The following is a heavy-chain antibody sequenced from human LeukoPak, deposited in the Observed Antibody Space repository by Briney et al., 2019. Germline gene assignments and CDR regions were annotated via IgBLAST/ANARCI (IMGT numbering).Heavy chain of an antibody. V-gene: IGHV1-2*02. CDR3: ARVESPQQLAPDY. CDR1: GYTFTGYY. J-gene: IGHJ4*02. Sequence: GASVKVSCKASGYTFTGYYMHWVRQAPGQGLEWMGWINPNSGGTNYAQKFQGRVTMTRDTSISTAYMELSRLRSDDTAVYYCARVESPQQLAPDYWGQGTLVTVSS. D-gene: IGHD6-13*01. CDR2: INPNSGGT.